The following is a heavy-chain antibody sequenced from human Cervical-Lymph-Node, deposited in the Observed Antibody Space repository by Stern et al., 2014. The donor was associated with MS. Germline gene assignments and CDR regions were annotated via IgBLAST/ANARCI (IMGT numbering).Heavy chain of an antibody. J-gene: IGHJ4*02. CDR1: GHTFNSHA. V-gene: IGHV1-18*01. CDR2: INSYNGNT. CDR3: ATDMGFEAAAHDY. Sequence: QVQLVESGAEVKKPGASVKVSCKASGHTFNSHAITWVRQVPGQGLAWVGWINSYNGNTNYAQKLQGRVTMTSDTSTSTAYMELRSLRFDDTAVYYCATDMGFEAAAHDYWGQGTLVTVSS. D-gene: IGHD6-13*01.